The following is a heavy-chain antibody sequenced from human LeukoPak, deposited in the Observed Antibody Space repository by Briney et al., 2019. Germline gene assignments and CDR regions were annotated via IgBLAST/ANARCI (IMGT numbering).Heavy chain of an antibody. D-gene: IGHD3-10*01. J-gene: IGHJ6*03. CDR1: GGSINSGSHY. CDR2: IFTSGTT. Sequence: SQTLSLTCTVSGGSINSGSHYWSWVRQPAGKGLEWIGRIFTSGTTNYNPSLKSRVTISVDTSKNQFSLKLSSVTAADTAVYYCARDRFDSYGSGVVYYYYYMDVWGKGTTVTISS. CDR3: ARDRFDSYGSGVVYYYYYMDV. V-gene: IGHV4-61*02.